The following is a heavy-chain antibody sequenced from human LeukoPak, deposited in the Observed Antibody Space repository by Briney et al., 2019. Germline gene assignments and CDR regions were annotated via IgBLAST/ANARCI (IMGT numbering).Heavy chain of an antibody. D-gene: IGHD2-2*01. CDR2: IKQDGSEK. Sequence: GGSLRLSCAASGFTFSSYWMSWVRHAPGKGLEWVANIKQDGSEKYYVDSVKGRFTISRDNAKSSLYLQMNSLRAEDTAVYYCARDQRYCSSSSCPWEPFDYWGQGTLVTVSS. CDR3: ARDQRYCSSSSCPWEPFDY. CDR1: GFTFSSYW. V-gene: IGHV3-7*05. J-gene: IGHJ4*02.